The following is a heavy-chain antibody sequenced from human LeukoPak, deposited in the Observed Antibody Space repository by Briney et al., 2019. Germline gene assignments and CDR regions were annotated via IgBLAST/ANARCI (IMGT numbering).Heavy chain of an antibody. CDR2: IYYSGST. CDR3: AGETDYSGSSTFDY. V-gene: IGHV4-31*03. J-gene: IGHJ4*02. CDR1: GGSISSGGYY. D-gene: IGHD1-26*01. Sequence: PSETLSLTCTVSGGSISSGGYYWSWIRQHPGKGLEWIGYIYYSGSTYYNPSLKSRVTISVDTSKNQFSLKLSSVTAADTAVYYCAGETDYSGSSTFDYWGQGTLVTVSS.